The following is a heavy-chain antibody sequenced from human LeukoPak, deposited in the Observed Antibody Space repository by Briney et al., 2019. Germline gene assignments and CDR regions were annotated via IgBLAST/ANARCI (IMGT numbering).Heavy chain of an antibody. CDR3: ARHLGTSAYSYGMDV. J-gene: IGHJ6*02. Sequence: PSETLSLTCTVSGGSISSYYWSWLRQPPGKGLGWIGYIYYSGSTNYNPSLKSRVTISVDTSKNQLSLKLSSVTAADTAVYYCARHLGTSAYSYGMDVWGQGTTVTVSS. V-gene: IGHV4-59*08. CDR2: IYYSGST. CDR1: GGSISSYY.